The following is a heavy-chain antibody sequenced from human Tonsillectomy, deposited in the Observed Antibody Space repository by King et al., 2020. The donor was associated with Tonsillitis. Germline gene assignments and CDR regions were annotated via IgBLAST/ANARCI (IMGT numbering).Heavy chain of an antibody. CDR3: AKVVSTAMVYYFDY. Sequence: VQLVESGGGLVQPGGSLRLSCAASGFSFSSSAMAWVRQAPGKGLEWVSGISGSGSSTYYADSVKGRFTISRDNSKNTLYLQMNILGAEDTALYYCAKVVSTAMVYYFDYWGQGTLVTVSS. V-gene: IGHV3-23*04. CDR2: ISGSGSST. J-gene: IGHJ4*02. CDR1: GFSFSSSA. D-gene: IGHD5-18*01.